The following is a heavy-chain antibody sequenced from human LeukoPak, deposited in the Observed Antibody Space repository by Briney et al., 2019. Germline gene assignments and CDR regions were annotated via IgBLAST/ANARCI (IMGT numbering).Heavy chain of an antibody. Sequence: GGSLRLSCAASGFSLRTYAMNWVRQVPGKGLGWRSSIGGSDGTTYYAASVKGRFTISSDFSTNTVSLQMNSLRAEDTAVYFCAKGLVVNDNYFDNWGQGTLVTVSS. CDR3: AKGLVVNDNYFDN. J-gene: IGHJ4*02. CDR1: GFSLRTYA. CDR2: IGGSDGTT. D-gene: IGHD2-15*01. V-gene: IGHV3-23*01.